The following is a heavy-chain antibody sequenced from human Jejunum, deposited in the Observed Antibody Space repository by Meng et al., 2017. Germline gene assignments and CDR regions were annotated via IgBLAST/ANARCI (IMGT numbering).Heavy chain of an antibody. CDR1: GGSITSTKW. D-gene: IGHD5-18*01. CDR2: VFHSGTP. J-gene: IGHJ4*02. V-gene: IGHV4-4*02. Sequence: QVQLQASGPGLGKPSGTLSLTCAVSGGSITSTKWWSWVRQTPGKGLEWIGEVFHSGTPNYNPSLMSRLTMSVDKSKNQFSLNLTSVTAADTAVYYCARGGYYSFDYWGQGTLVTVPS. CDR3: ARGGYYSFDY.